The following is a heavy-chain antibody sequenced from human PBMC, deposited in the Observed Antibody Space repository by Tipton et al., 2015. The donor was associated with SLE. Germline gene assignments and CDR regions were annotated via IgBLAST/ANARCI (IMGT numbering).Heavy chain of an antibody. CDR1: GGSISSGSYY. D-gene: IGHD1-14*01. J-gene: IGHJ3*02. CDR3: AREGVTETGIGAFDI. V-gene: IGHV4-61*01. Sequence: TLSLTCTVSGGSISSGSYYWSWIRQPPGKGLEWIGEINHSGSTNYNPSLKSRVTISVDTSKNQFSLKLTSVTAADTAFYYCAREGVTETGIGAFDIWGQGTMVTVSS. CDR2: INHSGST.